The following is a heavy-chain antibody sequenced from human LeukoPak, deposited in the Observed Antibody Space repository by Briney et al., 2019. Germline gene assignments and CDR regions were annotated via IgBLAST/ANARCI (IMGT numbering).Heavy chain of an antibody. D-gene: IGHD3-3*01. CDR2: ISSSSSTI. CDR3: ASTFGVVTRGAFDI. Sequence: GGSLRLSCAASGFTFSSYSMNWVRQAPGKGLEWVSYISSSSSTIYYADSVKGRFTISRDNAENSLYLQMNSLRAEDTAVYYCASTFGVVTRGAFDIWGQGTMVTVSS. J-gene: IGHJ3*02. CDR1: GFTFSSYS. V-gene: IGHV3-48*01.